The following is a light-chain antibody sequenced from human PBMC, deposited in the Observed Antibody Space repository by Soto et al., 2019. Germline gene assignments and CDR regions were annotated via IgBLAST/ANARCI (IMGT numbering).Light chain of an antibody. CDR1: QSVSSY. V-gene: IGKV3-11*01. J-gene: IGKJ3*01. Sequence: EIVLTQSPATLSLSTGERATLSCRASQSVSSYLAWYQQKPGQSPRLLIYDASNRATGIPARFSGSGSGTDFTLTISSLEPEDFAVYYCQQRGSWPPTFGPGTKVDIK. CDR3: QQRGSWPPT. CDR2: DAS.